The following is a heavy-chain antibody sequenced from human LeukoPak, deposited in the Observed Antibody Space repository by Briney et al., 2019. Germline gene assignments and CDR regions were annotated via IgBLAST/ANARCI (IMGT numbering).Heavy chain of an antibody. D-gene: IGHD3-3*01. J-gene: IGHJ4*02. V-gene: IGHV3-23*01. CDR3: AKGGGAYYDFWSGYPDY. CDR1: GFTFSSYA. Sequence: PGGSLRLSCAASGFTFSSYAMSWVRQAPGKGLEWVSAISGSGGSTYYADSVKGRFTISRDNSKNTLYLQMNSLRAEDTAVYYCAKGGGAYYDFWSGYPDYWGQGTLVTVSS. CDR2: ISGSGGST.